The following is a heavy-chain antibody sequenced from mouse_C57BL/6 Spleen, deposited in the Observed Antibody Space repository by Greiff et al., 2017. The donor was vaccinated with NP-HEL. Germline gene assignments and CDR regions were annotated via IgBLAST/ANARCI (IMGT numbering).Heavy chain of an antibody. CDR1: GFTFSDYY. CDR2: INYDGSST. J-gene: IGHJ2*01. V-gene: IGHV5-16*01. CDR3: ARGEVPYFDY. Sequence: EVMLVESEGGLVQPGSSMKLSCTASGFTFSDYYMAWVRQVPEKGLEWVANINYDGSSTYYLDSLKSRFIISRDNAKNILYLQMSSLKSEDTATYYCARGEVPYFDYWGQGTTLTVSS.